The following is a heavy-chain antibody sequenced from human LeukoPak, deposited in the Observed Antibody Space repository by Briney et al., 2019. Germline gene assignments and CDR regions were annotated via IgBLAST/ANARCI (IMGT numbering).Heavy chain of an antibody. CDR2: IRSKANNYAT. CDR1: GFTFSSSA. CDR3: TSVLYTATKWGFQH. D-gene: IGHD7-27*01. J-gene: IGHJ1*01. Sequence: GGSLRLPCAASGFTFSSSAMHWVRQASGKGLEWVGRIRSKANNYATEYAASVKGRFTISRDDSKNTAYLQMSSLRTEDTAIYYCTSVLYTATKWGFQHWGQGTLVTVSS. V-gene: IGHV3-73*01.